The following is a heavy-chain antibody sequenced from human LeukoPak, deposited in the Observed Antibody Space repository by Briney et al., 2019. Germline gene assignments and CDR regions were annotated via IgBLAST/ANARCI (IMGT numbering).Heavy chain of an antibody. J-gene: IGHJ4*02. CDR2: MYYSGSST. D-gene: IGHD6-13*01. Sequence: SETLSLTCTVSGGSINSDYWSWVRQPPGKGLEWIGYMYYSGSSTNYNPSLKSRVTILVDRSKNQFSLKLSSVTAADTAVYYCARQRGIVAADYYFDYWGQGTLVTVSS. CDR3: ARQRGIVAADYYFDY. CDR1: GGSINSDY. V-gene: IGHV4-59*08.